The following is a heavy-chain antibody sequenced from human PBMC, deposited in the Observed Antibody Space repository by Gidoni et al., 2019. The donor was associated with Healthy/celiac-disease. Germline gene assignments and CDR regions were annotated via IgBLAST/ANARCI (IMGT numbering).Heavy chain of an antibody. V-gene: IGHV1-3*01. CDR1: GYTFTSYA. J-gene: IGHJ6*02. Sequence: QVQLVQSGAEVKKPGASVKVSCKASGYTFTSYAIHWVRQAPGQRLEWMGWINAGNGNTKYSQKFQGRVTITRDTSASTAYMELSSLRSEDTAVYYCARDWSKAVRALYYYYGMDVWGQGTTVTVSS. CDR2: INAGNGNT. D-gene: IGHD3-10*01. CDR3: ARDWSKAVRALYYYYGMDV.